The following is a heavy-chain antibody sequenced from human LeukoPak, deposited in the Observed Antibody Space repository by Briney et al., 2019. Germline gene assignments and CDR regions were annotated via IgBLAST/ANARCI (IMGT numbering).Heavy chain of an antibody. CDR2: INPSGGST. Sequence: GASVKVSCKASGYTFTSYYMHWMRQAPGQGLEWMGIINPSGGSTSYAQKFQGRVTMTRDTSTSTVYMELSSLRSEDTAVYYCARVGEGMATSSNAFDIWGQGTMVTVSS. D-gene: IGHD5-24*01. CDR3: ARVGEGMATSSNAFDI. CDR1: GYTFTSYY. J-gene: IGHJ3*02. V-gene: IGHV1-46*01.